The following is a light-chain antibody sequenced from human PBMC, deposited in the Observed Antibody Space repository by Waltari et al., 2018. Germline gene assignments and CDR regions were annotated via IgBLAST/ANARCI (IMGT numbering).Light chain of an antibody. CDR3: AAWDDSLSVSYV. CDR2: RSN. Sequence: QSVLTQPPSASATPAQTATISCSGTNSNIGRNSVFWYQQLPGTAPKLLIHRSNQRPAGVPDRFSGSKSGTAASLAISGLRSEDEADYYCAAWDDSLSVSYVFGSGTKVTV. CDR1: NSNIGRNS. V-gene: IGLV1-47*01. J-gene: IGLJ1*01.